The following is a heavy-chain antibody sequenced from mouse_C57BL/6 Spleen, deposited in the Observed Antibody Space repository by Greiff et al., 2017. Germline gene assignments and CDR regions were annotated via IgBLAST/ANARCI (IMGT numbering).Heavy chain of an antibody. Sequence: QVQLQQSGAELVKPGASVKISCKASGYAFSSYWMNWVKQRPGKGLEWIGQIYPGDGDTNYNGKFKGKATLTADKSSSTAYMQLSSLTSEDSAVYFCARGGDVLLRDFDYWGQGTTLTVSS. D-gene: IGHD2-10*01. CDR3: ARGGDVLLRDFDY. CDR2: IYPGDGDT. CDR1: GYAFSSYW. V-gene: IGHV1-80*01. J-gene: IGHJ2*01.